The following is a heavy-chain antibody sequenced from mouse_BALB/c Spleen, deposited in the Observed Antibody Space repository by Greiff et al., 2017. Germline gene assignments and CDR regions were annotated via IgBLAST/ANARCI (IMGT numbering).Heavy chain of an antibody. Sequence: VQLQQSGAELAKPGASVKMSCKASGYTFTSYWMHWVKQRPGQGLEWIGYINPSTGYTEYNQKFKDKATLTADKSSSTAYMQLSSLTSEDSAVYYCASYYYGSSPWCAYWGQGTLVTVSA. V-gene: IGHV1-7*01. D-gene: IGHD1-1*01. CDR2: INPSTGYT. CDR3: ASYYYGSSPWCAY. J-gene: IGHJ3*01. CDR1: GYTFTSYW.